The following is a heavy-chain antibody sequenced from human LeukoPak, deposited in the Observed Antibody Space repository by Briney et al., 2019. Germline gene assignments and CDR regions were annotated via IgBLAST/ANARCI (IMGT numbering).Heavy chain of an antibody. J-gene: IGHJ4*02. CDR1: GGSFSGYY. V-gene: IGHV4-34*01. Sequence: SETLSLTCAVYGGSFSGYYWSWLRQPPGKGLEWIGEINHSGSTNYNPSLKSRVTISVDTSKNQFSLKLSSVTAADTAVYYCARVRGYSGFDYWGQGTLVTVSS. CDR3: ARVRGYSGFDY. CDR2: INHSGST. D-gene: IGHD6-13*01.